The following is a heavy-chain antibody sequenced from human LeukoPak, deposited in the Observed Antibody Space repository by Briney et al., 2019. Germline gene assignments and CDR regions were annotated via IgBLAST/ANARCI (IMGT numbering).Heavy chain of an antibody. CDR3: VTERYSDSAFGD. CDR1: GITVSTFW. V-gene: IGHV3-74*01. D-gene: IGHD1-26*01. Sequence: GGSLRLSCAASGITVSTFWMHWVRQAPGEGLVWVSRINTDGSVTNYADSVEGRFTISRDNAENMLYLQMNDLRAEDTAVYYCVTERYSDSAFGDWGQGTLVTVSS. CDR2: INTDGSVT. J-gene: IGHJ4*02.